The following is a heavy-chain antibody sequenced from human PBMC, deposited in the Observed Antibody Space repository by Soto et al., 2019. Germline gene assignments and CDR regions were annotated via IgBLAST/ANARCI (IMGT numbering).Heavy chain of an antibody. CDR2: VSGNGDVT. CDR1: GFTFSDFA. V-gene: IGHV3-23*01. J-gene: IGHJ4*01. Sequence: VQLSESGGGLAQPGGSLRLSCEGSGFTFSDFAISWVRQAPGKGLEWVSVVSGNGDVTRYADSVKGRFATSRDNSKNTMFLQMNSLTAEDTAIYYCAKDGIQTVTFDYWGRGTLVTVSS. D-gene: IGHD4-17*01. CDR3: AKDGIQTVTFDY.